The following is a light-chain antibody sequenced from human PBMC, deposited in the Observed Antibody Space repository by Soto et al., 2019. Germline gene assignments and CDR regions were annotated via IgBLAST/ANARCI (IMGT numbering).Light chain of an antibody. CDR1: NIGSKS. V-gene: IGLV3-21*01. J-gene: IGLJ3*02. CDR3: QVWDISSGHVV. CDR2: YDS. Sequence: SYELTQPPSVSVAPGKTASVACGVSNIGSKSVHGYQKKSGQAPVLVMYYDSDRPSGIPERFSGSNSGNTASLTISRVEAGDEADYYCQVWDISSGHVVFGGGTKLTVL.